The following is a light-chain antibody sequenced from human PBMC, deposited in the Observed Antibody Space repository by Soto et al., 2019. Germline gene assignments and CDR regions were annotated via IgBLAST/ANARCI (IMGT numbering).Light chain of an antibody. V-gene: IGLV2-14*01. J-gene: IGLJ2*01. CDR3: MSYTSSSTLV. CDR2: KVS. CDR1: SSDVGGYNY. Sequence: QSALTQPASVSGSPGQSITISCTGTSSDVGGYNYVSWYLQHPGKAPKLIISKVSNRPSGVSNRLSGSKSGNTASLTISGLQAEDEADYYCMSYTSSSTLVFGGGPKLTVL.